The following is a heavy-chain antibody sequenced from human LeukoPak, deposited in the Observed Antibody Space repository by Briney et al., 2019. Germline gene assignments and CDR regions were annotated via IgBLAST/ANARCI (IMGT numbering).Heavy chain of an antibody. CDR2: IYWDDDK. CDR1: GISLSTSGVG. J-gene: IGHJ3*02. CDR3: AHGRVTSSFAGSFDI. V-gene: IGHV2-5*02. D-gene: IGHD2-21*02. Sequence: ESGPTLVKPTQTLTLTCTFSGISLSTSGVGVGWIRQPPGEALEWLGFIYWDDDKRYSPSLKSRLTITKDTSKNQVVLTMTNMDPVDTATYYCAHGRVTSSFAGSFDIWGPGTMVTVSS.